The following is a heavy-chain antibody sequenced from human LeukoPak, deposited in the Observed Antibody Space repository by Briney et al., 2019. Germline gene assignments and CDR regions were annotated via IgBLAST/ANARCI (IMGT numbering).Heavy chain of an antibody. J-gene: IGHJ3*02. CDR3: ARETLGVSAFDI. CDR1: GFIFSDYY. D-gene: IGHD2-8*02. Sequence: GGSLRLSCAASGFIFSDYYMSYIRQAPGKGLEWVSYISNSGSIIKYADSVKGRSTISRDNTKNSLYLQMNSLRGEDTAVYYCARETLGVSAFDIWGQGTMVTVSS. CDR2: ISNSGSII. V-gene: IGHV3-11*01.